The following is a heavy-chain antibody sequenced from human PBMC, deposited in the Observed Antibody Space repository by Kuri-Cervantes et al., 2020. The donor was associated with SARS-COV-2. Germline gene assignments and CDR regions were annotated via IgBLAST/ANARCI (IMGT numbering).Heavy chain of an antibody. CDR2: INHSGST. V-gene: IGHV4-34*01. D-gene: IGHD3-3*01. Sequence: ESLKISCAVYGGPFSGYYWSWIRQPPGKGLEWIGEINHSGSTNYNPSLKSRVTISVDTSKNQFSLKLSSVTAADTAVYYCARGQSSITIFGVVIIPTIYYFDYWGQGTLVTVSS. CDR1: GGPFSGYY. J-gene: IGHJ4*02. CDR3: ARGQSSITIFGVVIIPTIYYFDY.